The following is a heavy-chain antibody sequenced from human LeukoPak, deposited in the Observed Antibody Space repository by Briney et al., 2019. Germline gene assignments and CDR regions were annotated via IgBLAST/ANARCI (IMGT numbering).Heavy chain of an antibody. CDR3: ARRGRSSSNFDF. CDR2: IDPTDSYT. V-gene: IGHV5-10-1*01. Sequence: GESLKISCKGSGYSFTSYWIGWVRQMPGKGLEWMGMIDPTDSYTNYSPSFQGHVTISTDKSTSTAYLQWSSLKASDTAIYYCARRGRSSSNFDFWGQGTLVIVSS. J-gene: IGHJ4*02. CDR1: GYSFTSYW. D-gene: IGHD6-6*01.